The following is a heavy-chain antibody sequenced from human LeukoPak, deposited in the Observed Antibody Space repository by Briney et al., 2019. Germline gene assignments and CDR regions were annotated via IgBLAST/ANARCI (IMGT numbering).Heavy chain of an antibody. CDR1: GFTFSNFM. D-gene: IGHD6-13*01. J-gene: IGHJ4*02. CDR2: ISTSSTCI. CDR3: ARDPHPRSIAAAGLNY. V-gene: IGHV3-21*01. Sequence: GGSLRLSCAASGFTFSNFMMNWVRQAPGKGLEWVSSISTSSTCIYYADSVRGRFTISRDNAKNSLFLQMNSLRAEDTAVYYCARDPHPRSIAAAGLNYWGQGTQVTVSS.